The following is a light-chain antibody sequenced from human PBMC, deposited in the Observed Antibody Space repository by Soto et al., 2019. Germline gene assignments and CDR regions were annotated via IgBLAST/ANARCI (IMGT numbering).Light chain of an antibody. Sequence: QSALTQPPSASGSPGQSVTISCTGTSSDVGTYKYVSWYQQHPGQVPKLIIYEVSKRPSGVPDRFSGSKSGNTASLTVSGLQAEDEADYYCSSYAGSNNWVFGGGTQLTVL. CDR2: EVS. CDR3: SSYAGSNNWV. CDR1: SSDVGTYKY. V-gene: IGLV2-8*01. J-gene: IGLJ3*02.